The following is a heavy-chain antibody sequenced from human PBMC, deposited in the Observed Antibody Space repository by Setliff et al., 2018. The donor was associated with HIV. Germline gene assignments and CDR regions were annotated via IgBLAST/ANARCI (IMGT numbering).Heavy chain of an antibody. CDR3: ARSCQSGRSDWYFDL. Sequence: PSETLSLTCAVSGGSISSSNWWTWVRQPPGKGLEWIGESYHSGSTNYNPSLKSRVTISLDRSKNQFSLKLTSVTAADTAIYFCARSCQSGRSDWYFDLWGRGTLVTVPQ. CDR2: SYHSGST. CDR1: GGSISSSNW. J-gene: IGHJ2*01. D-gene: IGHD2-15*01. V-gene: IGHV4-4*02.